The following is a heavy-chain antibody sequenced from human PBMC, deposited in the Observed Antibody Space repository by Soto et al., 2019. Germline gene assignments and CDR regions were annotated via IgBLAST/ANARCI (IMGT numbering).Heavy chain of an antibody. Sequence: GPTLVNPTQTLTLTCTFSGFSLSTSGVGVGWIRQPPGKALEWLALIYWNDDKRYSPSLKSRLTITKDTSKNQVVLTMTNMDPVDTATYYCEHSLQGQQLANWLDPWGQGTLVTVYS. V-gene: IGHV2-5*01. D-gene: IGHD6-13*01. CDR3: EHSLQGQQLANWLDP. J-gene: IGHJ5*02. CDR1: GFSLSTSGVG. CDR2: IYWNDDK.